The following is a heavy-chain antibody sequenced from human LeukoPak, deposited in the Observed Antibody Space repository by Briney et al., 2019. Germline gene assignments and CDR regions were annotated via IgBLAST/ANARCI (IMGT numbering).Heavy chain of an antibody. D-gene: IGHD6-13*01. CDR1: GLTFSSFA. CDR3: AGSHTAAGPGDY. CDR2: IYHSGST. V-gene: IGHV4-30-2*01. Sequence: LRLSCAASGLTFSSFAMSWVRQAPGKGLEGVGVIYHSGSTYYNPARVRGGTITLYRSKNQFSLEHSSATAADTAVDYCAGSHTAAGPGDYWGQGTLVTVSS. J-gene: IGHJ4*02.